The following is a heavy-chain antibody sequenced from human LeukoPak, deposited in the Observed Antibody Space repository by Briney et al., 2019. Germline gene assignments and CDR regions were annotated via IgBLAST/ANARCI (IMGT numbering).Heavy chain of an antibody. D-gene: IGHD6-19*01. CDR2: INPSGGST. CDR1: GYTFTSYY. CDR3: ARDGVAGVYYFDY. J-gene: IGHJ4*02. V-gene: IGHV1-46*01. Sequence: ASVKVSFKASGYTFTSYYMHWLRQAPGQGLEWMGIINPSGGSTNNAQKFQGRVTMTRDMSTSTVYMELSSLRSEDTAVYYCARDGVAGVYYFDYWGQGTLVTVSS.